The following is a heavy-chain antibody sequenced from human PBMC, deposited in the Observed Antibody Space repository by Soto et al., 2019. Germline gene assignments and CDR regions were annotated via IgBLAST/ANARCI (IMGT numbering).Heavy chain of an antibody. J-gene: IGHJ6*02. D-gene: IGHD1-7*01. CDR1: GFTFSSYW. CDR2: IKQDGSEK. Sequence: GGSLRLSCAASGFTFSSYWMSWVGQAPGKGLEWVANIKQDGSEKYYVDSVKGRFTISRDNAKNSLYLQMNSLRAEDTAVYYCARGTDGPMGYNWNSWRNHYYGLDVWGQGTTVTVSS. CDR3: ARGTDGPMGYNWNSWRNHYYGLDV. V-gene: IGHV3-7*01.